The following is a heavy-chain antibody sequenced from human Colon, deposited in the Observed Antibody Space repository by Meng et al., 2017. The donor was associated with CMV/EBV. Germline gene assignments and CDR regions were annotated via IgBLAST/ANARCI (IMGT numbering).Heavy chain of an antibody. Sequence: SGYPFTGYYIHGVRPAPGQGLEWRGLVDPTNGGTHYTKTFQGRVTMTTDTSISTAYMELRRLRSDDTAMYYCTGSYYYDRNGYFYYWGQGTLVTVSS. CDR2: VDPTNGGT. CDR1: GYPFTGYY. J-gene: IGHJ4*02. CDR3: TGSYYYDRNGYFYY. V-gene: IGHV1-2*06. D-gene: IGHD3-22*01.